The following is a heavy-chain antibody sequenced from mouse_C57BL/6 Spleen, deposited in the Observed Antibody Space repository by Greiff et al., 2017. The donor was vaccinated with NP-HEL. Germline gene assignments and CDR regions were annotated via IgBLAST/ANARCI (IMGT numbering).Heavy chain of an antibody. CDR3: ASGDDYDGPYFDY. J-gene: IGHJ2*01. CDR2: ISNGGGST. Sequence: EVKLVESGGGLVQPGGSLKLSCAASGFTFSDYYMYWVHQTPEKRLEWVAYISNGGGSTYYPDTVKGRFTISRDNAKNTLYLQMSRLKSEDTAMYYCASGDDYDGPYFDYWGQGTTLTVSS. D-gene: IGHD2-4*01. CDR1: GFTFSDYY. V-gene: IGHV5-12*01.